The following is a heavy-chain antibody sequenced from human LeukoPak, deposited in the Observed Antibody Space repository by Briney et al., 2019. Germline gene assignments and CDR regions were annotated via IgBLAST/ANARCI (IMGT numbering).Heavy chain of an antibody. CDR1: GFTINSYA. J-gene: IGHJ4*02. CDR3: AKKMGIWSVGFDS. V-gene: IGHV3-23*01. CDR2: IGGTGDST. D-gene: IGHD6-13*01. Sequence: GGSLRLSCVVSGFTINSYAMSWVRQAPGKGPEWVSAIGGTGDSTYYADSVKGRFFISRDYSTNTLFLQMNNLRVEDTAVYYCAKKMGIWSVGFDSWGQGILVTVSS.